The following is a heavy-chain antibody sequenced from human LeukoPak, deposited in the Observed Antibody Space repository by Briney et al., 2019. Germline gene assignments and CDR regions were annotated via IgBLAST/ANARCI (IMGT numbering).Heavy chain of an antibody. CDR2: ISWNSGSI. V-gene: IGHV3-9*01. CDR3: AKANYDSRGYRPAEYFQH. D-gene: IGHD3-22*01. Sequence: QSGGSLRLSCAASGFTFDDYAMHWVRQAPGKGLEWVSGISWNSGSIGYADSVKGRFTISRDNAKNSLYLQMNSLRAEDTALYYCAKANYDSRGYRPAEYFQHWGQGTLVTVSS. CDR1: GFTFDDYA. J-gene: IGHJ1*01.